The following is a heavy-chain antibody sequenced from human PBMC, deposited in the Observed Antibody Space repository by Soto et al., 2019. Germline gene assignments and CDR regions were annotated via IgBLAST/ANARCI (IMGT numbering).Heavy chain of an antibody. CDR3: AREYCSGGSCYGVDY. Sequence: GASVKVSCKASGYTFTTFGISWVRQAPGQGLEWMGWISTHNGDTKYAQKLQGRVTMTTDTSTSTAYMELRSLRSDDTAVYHCAREYCSGGSCYGVDYWGPGTLVTVSS. CDR1: GYTFTTFG. J-gene: IGHJ4*02. V-gene: IGHV1-18*01. D-gene: IGHD2-15*01. CDR2: ISTHNGDT.